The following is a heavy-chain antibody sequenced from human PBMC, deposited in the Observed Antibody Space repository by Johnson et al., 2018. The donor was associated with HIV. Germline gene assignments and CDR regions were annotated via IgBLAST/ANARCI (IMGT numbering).Heavy chain of an antibody. CDR2: MKSDGSQI. J-gene: IGHJ3*02. Sequence: VQLVESGGGLVQPGGSLRLSCAASGFSFSTTWMHWVRQAPGEGLVWVAHMKSDGSQIAYADSGRGRFTISRDNAKNTLVLQINSLRGEDTAVYYCAKDRDRPNPHHAFDIWGQGTMVTVSS. CDR3: AKDRDRPNPHHAFDI. CDR1: GFSFSTTW. V-gene: IGHV3-74*03. D-gene: IGHD2-8*01.